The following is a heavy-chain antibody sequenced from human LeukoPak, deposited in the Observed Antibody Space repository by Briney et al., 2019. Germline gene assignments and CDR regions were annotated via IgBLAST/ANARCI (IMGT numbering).Heavy chain of an antibody. Sequence: PGGSLKLSCAASGFTVSSNYMSWVRQAPGKGLEWVSVIYSGGSTYYADSVKGRFTISRDNSKNTLYLQMNSLRAEDTAVYYCASNIAAQDAFDIWGQGTMVTVSS. CDR1: GFTVSSNY. CDR2: IYSGGST. V-gene: IGHV3-53*01. J-gene: IGHJ3*02. D-gene: IGHD6-13*01. CDR3: ASNIAAQDAFDI.